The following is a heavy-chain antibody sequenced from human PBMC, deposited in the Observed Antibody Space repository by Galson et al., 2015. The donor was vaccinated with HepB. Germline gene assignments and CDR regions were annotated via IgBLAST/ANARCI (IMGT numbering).Heavy chain of an antibody. CDR1: GYSFTSYW. V-gene: IGHV5-10-1*01. D-gene: IGHD5-18*01. Sequence: QSGAEVKKPGESLRISCKGSGYSFTSYWISWVRQMPGKGLEWMGRIDPSDSYTNYSPSFQGHVTISADKSISTAYLQWSSLKASDTATYYCARRHVDTAMATPGTYDAFDIWGQGTMVTVSS. CDR3: ARRHVDTAMATPGTYDAFDI. CDR2: IDPSDSYT. J-gene: IGHJ3*02.